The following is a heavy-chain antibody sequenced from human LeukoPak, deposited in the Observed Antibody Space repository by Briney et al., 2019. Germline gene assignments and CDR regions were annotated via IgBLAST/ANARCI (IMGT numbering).Heavy chain of an antibody. CDR1: GGSVSNYW. CDR3: ARGYSSSWSYFDY. Sequence: SETLSLTCTVSGGSVSNYWWSWIRQPPGKGLGWIGYVFDSGGTNYNPSLKSRVTISVDTSKKQFSLKLSSVTAADTAVYYCARGYSSSWSYFDYWGQGTLVTVSS. J-gene: IGHJ4*02. V-gene: IGHV4-59*02. D-gene: IGHD6-13*01. CDR2: VFDSGGT.